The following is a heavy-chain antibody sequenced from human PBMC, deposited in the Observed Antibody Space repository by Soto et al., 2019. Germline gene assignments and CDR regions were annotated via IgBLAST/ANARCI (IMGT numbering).Heavy chain of an antibody. D-gene: IGHD4-17*01. V-gene: IGHV1-24*01. CDR3: ATLDPYGDYKYYFVY. CDR1: GYTLTELS. J-gene: IGHJ4*02. Sequence: ASVKVSCKDSGYTLTELSMHWVRQAPGKGLEWMGGFDPEDGETIYAQKFQGRVTMTEDTSTDTAYMELSSLRSEDTAVYYCATLDPYGDYKYYFVYWGQGTLVTVSS. CDR2: FDPEDGET.